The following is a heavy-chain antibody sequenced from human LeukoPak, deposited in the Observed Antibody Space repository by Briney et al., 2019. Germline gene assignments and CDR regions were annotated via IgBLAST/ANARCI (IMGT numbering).Heavy chain of an antibody. J-gene: IGHJ4*02. Sequence: GGSLRLSCAASGFTFSSYSMNWVRQAPGKGLEWVSSISSSSSYIYYADSVKGRFTISRDNAKNSLYLQMNSLRAEDTAVYYCAKVATMLGLDYWGQGTLVTVPS. V-gene: IGHV3-21*01. CDR1: GFTFSSYS. CDR2: ISSSSSYI. D-gene: IGHD5-12*01. CDR3: AKVATMLGLDY.